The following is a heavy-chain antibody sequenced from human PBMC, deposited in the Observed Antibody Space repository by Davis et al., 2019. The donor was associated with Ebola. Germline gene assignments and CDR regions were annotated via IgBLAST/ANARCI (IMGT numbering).Heavy chain of an antibody. CDR1: GYTFTSYG. Sequence: ASVKVSCKSSGYTFTSYGLVWVRQAPGLGLEWTGWISGFNTNTNFAQKLQGRVTVSKDTSTNTAYMDLRSLTSDDTAIYYCARAPNYDVLTGTSSYYFDYWGQGTLVTVSS. CDR3: ARAPNYDVLTGTSSYYFDY. J-gene: IGHJ4*02. CDR2: ISGFNTNT. D-gene: IGHD3-9*01. V-gene: IGHV1-18*04.